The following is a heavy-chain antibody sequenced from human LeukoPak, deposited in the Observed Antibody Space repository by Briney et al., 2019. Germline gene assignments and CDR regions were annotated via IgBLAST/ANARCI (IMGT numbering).Heavy chain of an antibody. CDR2: IFYSGST. CDR1: GGSISSDY. CDR3: ARDVGSSSSWIFDY. J-gene: IGHJ4*02. V-gene: IGHV4-59*01. D-gene: IGHD6-6*01. Sequence: SETLSLTCTVSGGSISSDYWSWIRQPPGKGLEWIGYIFYSGSTNYNPSLTSRVTISVDTSKNQFSLKLSSVTAADTAVYYCARDVGSSSSWIFDYWGQGTLVTVSS.